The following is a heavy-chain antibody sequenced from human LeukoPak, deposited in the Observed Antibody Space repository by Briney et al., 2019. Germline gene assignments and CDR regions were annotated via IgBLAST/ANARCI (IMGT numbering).Heavy chain of an antibody. V-gene: IGHV1-18*01. D-gene: IGHD2-15*01. J-gene: IGHJ4*02. CDR1: GYTFTSYG. CDR2: ISAYNGNT. Sequence: ASVKVSCKASGYTFTSYGISSVRQAPGQGLEWMGWISAYNGNTNYAQKLQGRVTMTTDTSTSTAYMELRSLRSDDTAVYYCARDLGYCSGGSCPYFDYWGQGTLVTVSS. CDR3: ARDLGYCSGGSCPYFDY.